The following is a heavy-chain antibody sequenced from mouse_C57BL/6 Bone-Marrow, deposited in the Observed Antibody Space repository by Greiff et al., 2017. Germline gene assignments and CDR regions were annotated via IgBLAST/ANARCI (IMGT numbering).Heavy chain of an antibody. D-gene: IGHD1-1*01. Sequence: EVQGVESGGGLVKPGGSLKLSCAASGFTFSDYGMHWVRQAPEKGLEWVAYISSGSSTIYYADTVKGRFTISSDNAKNTLFLQMTSLRSEDTAMYYCASRYYSGGYAMDYWGQGTSVTVSS. CDR2: ISSGSSTI. CDR1: GFTFSDYG. J-gene: IGHJ4*01. CDR3: ASRYYSGGYAMDY. V-gene: IGHV5-17*01.